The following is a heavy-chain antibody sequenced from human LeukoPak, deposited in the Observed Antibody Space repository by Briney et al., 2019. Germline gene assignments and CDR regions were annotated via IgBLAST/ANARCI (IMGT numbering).Heavy chain of an antibody. J-gene: IGHJ4*02. CDR1: GYTFSNYG. D-gene: IGHD6-13*01. CDR3: ASGPQQQLFDY. Sequence: APVKVSCKASGYTFSNYGLSWVRQAPGQGLEWMGWISAYNGNTNYAQKLQGRVTMTTDTSTSTAYMELRSLRSDDTAVYYCASGPQQQLFDYWGQGTLVTVSS. CDR2: ISAYNGNT. V-gene: IGHV1-18*01.